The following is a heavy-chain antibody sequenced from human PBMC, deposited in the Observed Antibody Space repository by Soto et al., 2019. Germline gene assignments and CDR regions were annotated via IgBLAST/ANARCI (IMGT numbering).Heavy chain of an antibody. D-gene: IGHD3-10*01. CDR3: AKKVNSGPGSQYFDY. Sequence: SLRLSCAASGFTFSSYSMSWVRQAPGKGLEWVSGFRSSGDGGTTYYADSVKGRFTISRDNSKNTLFLQMNSLRAEDTAIYYCAKKVNSGPGSQYFDYWGQGTLVTSPQ. V-gene: IGHV3-23*01. CDR1: GFTFSSYS. J-gene: IGHJ4*02. CDR2: FRSSGDGGTT.